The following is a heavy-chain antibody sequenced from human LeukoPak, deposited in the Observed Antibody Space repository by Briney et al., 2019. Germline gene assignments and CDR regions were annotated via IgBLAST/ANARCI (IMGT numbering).Heavy chain of an antibody. D-gene: IGHD4-17*01. Sequence: ASVKVSCKASGYTFTSYGISWVRQAPGQGLEWMGWISAYNGNTNYAQKLRGRVTMTTDTSTSTAYMELRSLRSDDTAVYYCARFHYGDYRDAFDIWGQGTMVTVSS. CDR3: ARFHYGDYRDAFDI. V-gene: IGHV1-18*01. J-gene: IGHJ3*02. CDR1: GYTFTSYG. CDR2: ISAYNGNT.